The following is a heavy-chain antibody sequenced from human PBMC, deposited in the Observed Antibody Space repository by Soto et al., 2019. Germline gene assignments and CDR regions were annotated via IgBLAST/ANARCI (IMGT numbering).Heavy chain of an antibody. Sequence: QVQLVESGGGVVQPGRSLRLSCAASGFTFSSYGMHWVRQAPGKGLEWVAVIWYDGSNKYYADSVKGRFTISRDNSKNTLYLQMNSLRAEDTAVYYCARDAVAWELPMGYYCYGMDVWGQGTTVTVSS. CDR1: GFTFSSYG. D-gene: IGHD1-26*01. CDR3: ARDAVAWELPMGYYCYGMDV. V-gene: IGHV3-33*01. J-gene: IGHJ6*02. CDR2: IWYDGSNK.